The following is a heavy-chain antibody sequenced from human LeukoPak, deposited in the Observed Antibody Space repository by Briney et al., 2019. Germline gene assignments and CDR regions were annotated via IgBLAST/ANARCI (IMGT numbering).Heavy chain of an antibody. V-gene: IGHV3-73*01. D-gene: IGHD3-10*01. CDR2: IRSTANGYAT. J-gene: IGHJ4*02. CDR3: TGNYYGSGSYADFDY. Sequence: GGSLRLSCEASGFTFSGSALHWVRQASGQGLEWVGRIRSTANGYATAYAASVKGRFTISRDDSKNTAYLQMDSLKTEDTAVYYCTGNYYGSGSYADFDYWGQGTLVTVSS. CDR1: GFTFSGSA.